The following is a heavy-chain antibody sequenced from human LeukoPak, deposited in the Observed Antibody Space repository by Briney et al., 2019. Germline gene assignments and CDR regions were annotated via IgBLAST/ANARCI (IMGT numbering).Heavy chain of an antibody. J-gene: IGHJ5*02. D-gene: IGHD3-3*01. CDR1: GGSFSGYY. CDR3: ARGLKYYDFWSGYYTRNNWFDP. Sequence: SETLSLTCAVYGGSFSGYYWSWIRQPPGKGLEWIGEINHSGSTNYNPSLKSRVTISVDTSKNQFSLKLSSVTAADTAVYYCARGLKYYDFWSGYYTRNNWFDPWGQGTLVTVSS. CDR2: INHSGST. V-gene: IGHV4-34*01.